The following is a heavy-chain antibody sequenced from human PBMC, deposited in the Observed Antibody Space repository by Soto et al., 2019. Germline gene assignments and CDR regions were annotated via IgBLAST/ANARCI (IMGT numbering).Heavy chain of an antibody. D-gene: IGHD2-2*01. CDR3: VPAAPPQLYNWFDP. CDR2: IIPILGIA. J-gene: IGHJ5*02. CDR1: GGTFSSYT. Sequence: SVKVSCKASGGTFSSYTISWVRQAPGQGLEWMGRIIPILGIANYAQKLQGRVTITADKSTSTAYMELSSLRSEDTAVYYCVPAAPPQLYNWFDPWGQGTLVTVSS. V-gene: IGHV1-69*02.